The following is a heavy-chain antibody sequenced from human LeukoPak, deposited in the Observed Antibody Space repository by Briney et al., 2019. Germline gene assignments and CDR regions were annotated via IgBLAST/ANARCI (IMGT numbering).Heavy chain of an antibody. V-gene: IGHV3-66*01. J-gene: IGHJ4*02. CDR2: ISGGGST. D-gene: IGHD3-22*01. CDR3: AREEGSGYYFGY. Sequence: GGSLRLSCAASGFTVSSNYMSCVRQAPGKGLEWVSVISGGGSTYYADSVKGRFTISRDNSKNTLYLQMNSLRVEDTAVYYCAREEGSGYYFGYWGQGTLVTVSS. CDR1: GFTVSSNY.